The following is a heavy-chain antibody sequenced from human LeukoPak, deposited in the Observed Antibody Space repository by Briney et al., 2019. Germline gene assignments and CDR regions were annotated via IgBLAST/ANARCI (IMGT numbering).Heavy chain of an antibody. CDR1: GYTFTGYY. CDR3: ARDLGYCSSTSCYGSFDY. J-gene: IGHJ4*02. Sequence: ASVKVSCKASGYTFTGYYMHWVRQAPGQGLEWMGWINPNSGGTNHAQKFQGRVTMTRDTSISTAYMELSRLRSDDTAVYYCARDLGYCSSTSCYGSFDYWGQGTLVTFSS. V-gene: IGHV1-2*02. D-gene: IGHD2-2*01. CDR2: INPNSGGT.